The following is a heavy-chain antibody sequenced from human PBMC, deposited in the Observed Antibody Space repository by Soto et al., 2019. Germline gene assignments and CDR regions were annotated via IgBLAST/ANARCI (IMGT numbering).Heavy chain of an antibody. CDR3: ARGAAVNYYYYYYMDV. V-gene: IGHV1-2*04. D-gene: IGHD6-13*01. CDR2: INPNSGGT. Sequence: ASVKVSCKASGYTFTGYYMHWVRQAPGQGLEWMGWINPNSGGTNYAQKFQGWVTMTRDTSISTAYMELSRLRSDDTAVYYCARGAAVNYYYYYYMDVWGKGTTVTVSS. CDR1: GYTFTGYY. J-gene: IGHJ6*03.